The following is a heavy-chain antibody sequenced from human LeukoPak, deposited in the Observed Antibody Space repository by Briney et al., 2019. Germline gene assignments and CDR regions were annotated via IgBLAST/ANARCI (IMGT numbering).Heavy chain of an antibody. V-gene: IGHV3-23*01. CDR2: ISGSGGST. Sequence: GGSLRLSCAASGFAFSSYAMSWVCQAPGKGLEWVSAISGSGGSTYYADSVKGRFTISRDNSKNTLYLQMNSLRAEDTAVYYCAKITTVRSYGMDVWGQGTTVTVSS. J-gene: IGHJ6*02. CDR3: AKITTVRSYGMDV. CDR1: GFAFSSYA. D-gene: IGHD1-1*01.